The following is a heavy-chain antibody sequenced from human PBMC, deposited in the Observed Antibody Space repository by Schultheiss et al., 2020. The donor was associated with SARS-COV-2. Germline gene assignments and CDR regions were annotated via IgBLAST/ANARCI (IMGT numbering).Heavy chain of an antibody. CDR1: GFTFGDYA. CDR3: AKMGSYSTTYYFDY. Sequence: GGSLRLSCAASGFTFGDYAMSWVRQAPGKGLEWVSAISGSGGSTYYSDSVKGRFTISRDNSKNTLYLKMNSLRAEDTAVYYCAKMGSYSTTYYFDYWGQGTLVTVSS. J-gene: IGHJ4*02. CDR2: ISGSGGST. D-gene: IGHD1-26*01. V-gene: IGHV3-23*01.